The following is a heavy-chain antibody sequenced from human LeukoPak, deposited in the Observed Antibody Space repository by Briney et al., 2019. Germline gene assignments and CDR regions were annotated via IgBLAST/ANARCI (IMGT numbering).Heavy chain of an antibody. Sequence: GGSLRLSCAASGFSFSNYGMNWVRQAPGKGLEWVAVISYDGSYKYYGDSVKGRFTISSDNSKKTLYLQMNSLRAEDTAVYYCAKGFYYYGSGSCMDVWSQGTTVTVSS. CDR3: AKGFYYYGSGSCMDV. CDR2: ISYDGSYK. CDR1: GFSFSNYG. V-gene: IGHV3-30*18. D-gene: IGHD3-10*01. J-gene: IGHJ6*02.